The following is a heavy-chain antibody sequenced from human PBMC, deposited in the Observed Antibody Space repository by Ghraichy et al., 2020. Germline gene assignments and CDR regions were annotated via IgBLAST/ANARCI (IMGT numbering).Heavy chain of an antibody. CDR3: ARPGGMATIRTYLDY. J-gene: IGHJ4*02. CDR1: GFTFSSYA. CDR2: ISYDGSNK. D-gene: IGHD5-24*01. Sequence: GGSLRLSCAASGFTFSSYAMHWVRQAPGKGLEWVAVISYDGSNKYYADSVKGRFTISRDNSKNTLYLQMNSLRAEDTAVYYCARPGGMATIRTYLDYWGQGTLVTVSS. V-gene: IGHV3-30-3*01.